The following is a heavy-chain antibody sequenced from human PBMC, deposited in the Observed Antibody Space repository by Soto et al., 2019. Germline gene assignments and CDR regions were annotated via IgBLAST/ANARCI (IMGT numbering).Heavy chain of an antibody. Sequence: SETLSLTCTFSGGSTSSDNYWSWIRQPPGKGLEWIGHIYYSGNTDYNPSLKSRLAISIDTSKNQFSLKLSSVTAADTAVYFCAREGGESSDGLYYFDSWGQGSLVTVSS. D-gene: IGHD3-16*01. J-gene: IGHJ4*02. V-gene: IGHV4-30-4*01. CDR2: IYYSGNT. CDR3: AREGGESSDGLYYFDS. CDR1: GGSTSSDNY.